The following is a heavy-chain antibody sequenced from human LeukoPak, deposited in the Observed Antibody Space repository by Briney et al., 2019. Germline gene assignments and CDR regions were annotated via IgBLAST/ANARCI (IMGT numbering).Heavy chain of an antibody. V-gene: IGHV3-66*01. CDR1: GFTVSSNF. J-gene: IGHJ4*02. CDR3: AREDAGGTYSFDY. D-gene: IGHD1-26*01. CDR2: IYTSGIT. Sequence: PGGSLRLSCAVSGFTVSSNFMSWVRQAPGKGPEWFSVIYTSGITYYADSVRGRFSISRDNSKNPLYLQMDSLTVEDTAVYYCAREDAGGTYSFDYWGQGILVTVSS.